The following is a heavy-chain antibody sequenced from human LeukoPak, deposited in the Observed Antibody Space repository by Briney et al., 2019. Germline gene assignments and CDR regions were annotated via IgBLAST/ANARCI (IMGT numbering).Heavy chain of an antibody. Sequence: PSETLSLTCTVSSGSISSSSYYWGWIRQPPGKGLEWIGSIYYSGSTYYNPSLKSRVTISVDTSKNQFSLKLSSVTAADTAVYYCARGWVTMVRGVGYWGQGTLVTVSS. CDR2: IYYSGST. J-gene: IGHJ4*02. CDR1: SGSISSSSYY. CDR3: ARGWVTMVRGVGY. D-gene: IGHD3-10*01. V-gene: IGHV4-39*01.